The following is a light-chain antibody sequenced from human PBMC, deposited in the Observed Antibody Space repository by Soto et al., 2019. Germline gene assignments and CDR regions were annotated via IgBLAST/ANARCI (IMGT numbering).Light chain of an antibody. CDR3: QQYGTSLFT. J-gene: IGKJ4*01. Sequence: ELVLTQSPGTLSLSPGDRATLSCRFSQSAYSSYLSWYQQKPGQAPRLLIYGASNRATGIPDRFSGSGSGTDFTLTISGLEPEDFAVYYCQQYGTSLFTFGGGTRVEIK. CDR1: QSAYSSY. V-gene: IGKV3-20*01. CDR2: GAS.